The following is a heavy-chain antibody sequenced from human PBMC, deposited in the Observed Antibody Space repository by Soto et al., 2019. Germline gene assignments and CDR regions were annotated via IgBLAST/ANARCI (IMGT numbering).Heavy chain of an antibody. D-gene: IGHD4-17*01. J-gene: IGHJ4*02. Sequence: GSLRLSGAASGFTFSRDGMSWVRQAPGKGLEWVSLITDNGGSTYYADSVKGRFTISRDNTKNTLFLQMNSLRAEDTAVYYCAKERATTTAFDYWGQGALVTVSS. CDR1: GFTFSRDG. CDR2: ITDNGGST. CDR3: AKERATTTAFDY. V-gene: IGHV3-23*01.